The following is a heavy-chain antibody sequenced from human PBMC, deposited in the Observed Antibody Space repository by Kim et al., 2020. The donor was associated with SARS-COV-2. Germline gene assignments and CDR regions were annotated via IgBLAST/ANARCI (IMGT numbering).Heavy chain of an antibody. V-gene: IGHV1-69*13. CDR2: IIPIFGTA. J-gene: IGHJ2*01. D-gene: IGHD4-4*01. Sequence: SVKVSCKASGGTFSSYAISWVRQAPGQGLEWMGGIIPIFGTANYAQKLQGRDTITADESTSTAYMELSSLRSEDTAVYYCARDHDYSRAAPSDTDWYFDLWGRGTLVTVSS. CDR1: GGTFSSYA. CDR3: ARDHDYSRAAPSDTDWYFDL.